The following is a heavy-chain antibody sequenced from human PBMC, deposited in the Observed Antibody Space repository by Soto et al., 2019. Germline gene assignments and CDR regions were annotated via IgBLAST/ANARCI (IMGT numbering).Heavy chain of an antibody. V-gene: IGHV4-59*02. CDR3: ARGQLLFAY. CDR2: ISHTGYT. Sequence: SETLSLTCSVSDASVSKYYWSWIRQPPGKGLEWIGYISHTGYTSYNPSLESRLTISMDKSKNQLSLNLNSVTTADTAVYYCARGQLLFAYWGQGTPVTVSS. J-gene: IGHJ4*02. D-gene: IGHD3-10*02. CDR1: DASVSKYY.